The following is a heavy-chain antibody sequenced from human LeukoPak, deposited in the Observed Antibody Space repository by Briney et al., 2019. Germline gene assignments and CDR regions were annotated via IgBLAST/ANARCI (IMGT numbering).Heavy chain of an antibody. Sequence: GGSLRLSCAASGFTFSSYGMHWVRQAPGKGLEWVAVISYDGSNKYYADSVKGRFTISRDNSKNTLYPQMNSLRAEDTAVYYCAKDEYYGSGSYDTPFDYWGQGTLVTVSS. D-gene: IGHD3-10*01. V-gene: IGHV3-30*18. CDR2: ISYDGSNK. CDR1: GFTFSSYG. J-gene: IGHJ4*02. CDR3: AKDEYYGSGSYDTPFDY.